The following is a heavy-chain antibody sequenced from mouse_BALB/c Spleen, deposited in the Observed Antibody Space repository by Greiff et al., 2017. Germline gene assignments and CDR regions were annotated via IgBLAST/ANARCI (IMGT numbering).Heavy chain of an antibody. J-gene: IGHJ3*01. CDR3: ARNWGYGNPAWFAY. CDR2: IWGGGST. Sequence: VKVVESGPGLVAPSQSLSITCTVSGFSLSRYSVHWVRQPPGKGLEWLGMIWGGGSTDYNSALKSRLSISKDNSKSQVFLKMNSLQTDDTAMYYCARNWGYGNPAWFAYWGQGTLVTVSA. D-gene: IGHD2-10*02. CDR1: GFSLSRYS. V-gene: IGHV2-6-4*01.